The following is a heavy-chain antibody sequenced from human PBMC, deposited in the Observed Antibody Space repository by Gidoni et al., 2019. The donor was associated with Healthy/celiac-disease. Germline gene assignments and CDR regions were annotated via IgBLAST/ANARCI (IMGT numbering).Heavy chain of an antibody. D-gene: IGHD6-13*01. CDR3: AKGPGIAAADALFDY. V-gene: IGHV3-30*18. CDR1: GFTFSSYG. J-gene: IGHJ4*02. CDR2: ISYDGINK. Sequence: QVQLVESGGGVVQPGMSLRFFCAASGFTFSSYGMLWVRQAPGKGLEWVAVISYDGINKYYADSVKDRFTISRDNSKNTLYLQMHSLRAEDTAVYYCAKGPGIAAADALFDYWGQGTLVTVSS.